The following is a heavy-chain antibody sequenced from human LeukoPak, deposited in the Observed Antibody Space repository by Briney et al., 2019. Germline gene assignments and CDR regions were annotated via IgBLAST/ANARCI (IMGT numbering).Heavy chain of an antibody. Sequence: PGGSLRLSCAASGFTFSSYWMSWVRQAPGKGLEWVANIKQDGSEKYYVDSVKGRFTISRDNAKNSLYLQMNSLRAEDAAVYYCARFATRSYDSSGSRDYWGQGTLVTVSS. CDR1: GFTFSSYW. CDR2: IKQDGSEK. V-gene: IGHV3-7*03. CDR3: ARFATRSYDSSGSRDY. J-gene: IGHJ4*02. D-gene: IGHD3-22*01.